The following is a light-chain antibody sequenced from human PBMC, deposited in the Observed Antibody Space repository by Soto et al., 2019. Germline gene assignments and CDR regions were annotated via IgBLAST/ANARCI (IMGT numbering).Light chain of an antibody. V-gene: IGLV2-23*02. CDR1: SSDVGSYNL. J-gene: IGLJ1*01. CDR2: EVS. CDR3: CAYAGSSTFV. Sequence: QSVLTQPASVSGSPGQSITISCTGTSSDVGSYNLVSWYQQHTGKAPKLMIYEVSKRPSGVSNRFSGSKSGNTASLTISGLQAEDEADYYCCAYAGSSTFVFGTGTQVTVL.